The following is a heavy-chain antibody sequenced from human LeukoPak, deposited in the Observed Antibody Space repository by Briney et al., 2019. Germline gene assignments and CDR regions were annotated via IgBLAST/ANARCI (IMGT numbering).Heavy chain of an antibody. CDR1: GFTFSTYG. D-gene: IGHD1-1*01. CDR2: IYYSGNT. Sequence: PGGSLRLSCAASGFTFSTYGMHWIRQPPGKGLEWIGYIYYSGNTNYNPSLKSRVTISLDTSRNQFSLKLSSVTAADTAVYYCAGRARATTGGDYFDYWGQGTLVTVSS. J-gene: IGHJ4*02. V-gene: IGHV4-59*08. CDR3: AGRARATTGGDYFDY.